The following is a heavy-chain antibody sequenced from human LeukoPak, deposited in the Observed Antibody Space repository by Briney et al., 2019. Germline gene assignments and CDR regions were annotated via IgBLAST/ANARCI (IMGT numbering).Heavy chain of an antibody. D-gene: IGHD2-8*01. J-gene: IGHJ4*02. V-gene: IGHV5-51*01. CDR2: IHPGDSDI. CDR3: AKSAYDSHQIDY. CDR1: GYSFTSYW. Sequence: GESLKISCKDSGYSFTSYWIGWVRQLPGKGLEWMGIIHPGDSDIRYRPSFQGQVTISADKSINTAYLQWSSLKASDTAMYFCAKSAYDSHQIDYWGQGTLVTVSS.